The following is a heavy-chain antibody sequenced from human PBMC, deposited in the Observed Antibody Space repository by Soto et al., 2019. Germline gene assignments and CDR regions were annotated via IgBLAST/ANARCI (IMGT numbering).Heavy chain of an antibody. CDR2: IIPIFGTA. D-gene: IGHD2-8*01. Sequence: SVKVSCKASGGTFSSYAISWVRQAPGQGLEWMGGIIPIFGTANYAQKFQGRVTITADESTGTAYMELSSLRSEDTAVYYCARYCSNGVCYPSDAFDICGQGSMVTASS. V-gene: IGHV1-69*13. CDR1: GGTFSSYA. J-gene: IGHJ3*02. CDR3: ARYCSNGVCYPSDAFDI.